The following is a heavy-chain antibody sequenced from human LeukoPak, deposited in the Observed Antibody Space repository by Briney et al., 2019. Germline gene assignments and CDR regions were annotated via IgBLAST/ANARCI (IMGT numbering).Heavy chain of an antibody. J-gene: IGHJ6*02. CDR3: ASGRGYCSGGSCYSGYYGMDV. CDR2: IYYSGST. Sequence: SETLSLTCTVSGGSISSYYWSWIRQPPGKGLEWIGYIYYSGSTNYNPSLKSRVTISVDTSKNQFSLKLSSVTAADTAVYYCASGRGYCSGGSCYSGYYGMDVWGQGTTVTVSS. D-gene: IGHD2-15*01. V-gene: IGHV4-59*01. CDR1: GGSISSYY.